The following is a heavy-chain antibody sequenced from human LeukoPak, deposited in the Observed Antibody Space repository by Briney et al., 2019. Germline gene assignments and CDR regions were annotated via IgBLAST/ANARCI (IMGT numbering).Heavy chain of an antibody. D-gene: IGHD3-10*01. CDR3: ARVGSGSYYPSFDY. V-gene: IGHV1-18*04. CDR2: ISAYNGNT. J-gene: IGHJ4*02. CDR1: GYTFTSYY. Sequence: GASVKVSCKASGYTFTSYYMHWVRQAPGQGLEWMGWISAYNGNTNYAQKLQGRVTMTTDTSTSTAYMELRSLRSDDTAVYYCARVGSGSYYPSFDYWGQGTLVTVSS.